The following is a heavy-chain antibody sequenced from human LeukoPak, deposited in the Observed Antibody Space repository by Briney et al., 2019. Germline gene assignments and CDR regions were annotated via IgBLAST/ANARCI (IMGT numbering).Heavy chain of an antibody. CDR1: GESLNYYY. CDR2: VFDGKTT. J-gene: IGHJ4*02. Sequence: SDTLSLTCAVYGESLNYYYWSWIRQSPEKGLEWIGEVFDGKTTNYNPSLKSRVTISAVTSSNQFSLNLKSVTAADTAVYYCARGRWGSSYGSYWGQGTLVTVSS. D-gene: IGHD5-18*01. CDR3: ARGRWGSSYGSY. V-gene: IGHV4-34*01.